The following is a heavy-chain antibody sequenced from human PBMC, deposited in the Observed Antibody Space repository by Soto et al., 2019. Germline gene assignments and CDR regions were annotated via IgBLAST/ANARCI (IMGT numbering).Heavy chain of an antibody. CDR3: AKDPRITMIVVPPSKIDY. J-gene: IGHJ4*02. V-gene: IGHV3-23*01. D-gene: IGHD3-22*01. CDR2: ISGSGGST. CDR1: GFTFSSYA. Sequence: GGSLRLSCAASGFTFSSYAMSWVRQAPGKGLEWVSAISGSGGSTYYADSVKGRFTISRDNSKNTLYLQMNSLRAEDTAVYYCAKDPRITMIVVPPSKIDYWGQGTLVTVSS.